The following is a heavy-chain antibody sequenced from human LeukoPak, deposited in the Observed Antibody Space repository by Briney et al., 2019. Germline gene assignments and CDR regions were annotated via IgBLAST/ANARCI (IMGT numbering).Heavy chain of an antibody. D-gene: IGHD3-22*01. V-gene: IGHV4-59*12. J-gene: IGHJ5*02. CDR2: IYYSGST. Sequence: PSETLSLTCTVSGGSISSYYWSWIRQPPGKGLEWIGYIYYSGSTYYNPSLKSRVTISVDTSKNQFSLKLSSVTAADTAVYYCARTYDSSGYYYPNWFDPWGQGTLVTVSS. CDR1: GGSISSYY. CDR3: ARTYDSSGYYYPNWFDP.